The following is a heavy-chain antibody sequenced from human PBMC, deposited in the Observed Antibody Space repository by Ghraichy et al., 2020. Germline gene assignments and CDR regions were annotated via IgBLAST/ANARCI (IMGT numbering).Heavy chain of an antibody. V-gene: IGHV3-21*01. CDR3: VRALGRGHHTSRGLYWYFDL. CDR1: GFTFSGYS. D-gene: IGHD3-22*01. J-gene: IGHJ2*01. CDR2: ISSASSYI. Sequence: GGSLRLTCATSGFTFSGYSMNWVRQVPGKGLEWVSYISSASSYIYYTDSVKGRFTISRDNAKNSLFLQMNSLRADDTAIYYCVRALGRGHHTSRGLYWYFDLWGRGALVTVSS.